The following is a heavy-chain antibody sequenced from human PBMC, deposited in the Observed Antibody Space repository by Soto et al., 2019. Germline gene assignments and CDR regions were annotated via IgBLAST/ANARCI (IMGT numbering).Heavy chain of an antibody. CDR3: AKSYAVFGEFQPRDY. Sequence: EVPLLESGGGLVQPGGSLRLSCAASGFTFSSYAMSWVRQAPGKGLEWVSAISGSGGSTYYADSVKGRFTISRDNSKNTLYLQMNSLRAEDTAVYYFAKSYAVFGEFQPRDYWGQGTLVTVSS. CDR2: ISGSGGST. D-gene: IGHD3-10*02. V-gene: IGHV3-23*01. J-gene: IGHJ4*01. CDR1: GFTFSSYA.